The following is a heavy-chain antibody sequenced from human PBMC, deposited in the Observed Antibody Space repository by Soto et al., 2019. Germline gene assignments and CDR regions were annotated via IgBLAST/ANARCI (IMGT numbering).Heavy chain of an antibody. J-gene: IGHJ5*02. CDR3: ARGSPTRRAVVAARRHANGFDP. V-gene: IGHV4-34*01. CDR1: GGSFSGYY. CDR2: INHSGST. Sequence: PSETMSLTCDVYGGSFSGYYWSWIRQPPGKVLEWIGEINHSGSTNYNPSLKSRVTISVDTSKNQFSLKLSSVTAADTAVYYCARGSPTRRAVVAARRHANGFDPWGQGTLVTVSS. D-gene: IGHD2-15*01.